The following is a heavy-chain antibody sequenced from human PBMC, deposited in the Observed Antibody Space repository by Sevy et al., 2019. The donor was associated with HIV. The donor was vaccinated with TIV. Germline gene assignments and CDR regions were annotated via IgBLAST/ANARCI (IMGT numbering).Heavy chain of an antibody. D-gene: IGHD6-13*01. CDR3: ARERTYSSSSDYYYGMDV. CDR1: GFTFSSYA. Sequence: GGSLGLSCAASGFTFSSYAMHWVRQAPGKGLEWVAVISYDGSNKYYADSVKGRFTISRDNSKNTLYLQMNSLRAEDTAVYYCARERTYSSSSDYYYGMDVWGQGTTVTVSS. CDR2: ISYDGSNK. J-gene: IGHJ6*02. V-gene: IGHV3-30-3*01.